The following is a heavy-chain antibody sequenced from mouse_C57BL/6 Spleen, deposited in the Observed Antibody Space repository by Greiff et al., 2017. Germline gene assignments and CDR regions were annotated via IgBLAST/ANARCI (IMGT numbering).Heavy chain of an antibody. D-gene: IGHD1-1*01. CDR2: ILPGSGST. CDR3: ATRTYYGSSYGFAY. Sequence: VKLQQSGAELMKPGASVKLSCKATGYTFTGYWIEWVKQRPGHGLEWIGEILPGSGSTNYNEKFKGKATFTADTSSNTSYMQLSSLTTEYSAIYYCATRTYYGSSYGFAYWGQGTLVTVSA. CDR1: GYTFTGYW. J-gene: IGHJ3*01. V-gene: IGHV1-9*01.